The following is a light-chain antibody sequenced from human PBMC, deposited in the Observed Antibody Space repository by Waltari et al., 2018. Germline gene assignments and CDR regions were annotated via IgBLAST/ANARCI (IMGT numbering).Light chain of an antibody. Sequence: QSALSQPASVSGSPGQSITISCTGASSDVGGHDYVSWYQQHPGKAPKLIIRDVNNRPSGVSMRFSCSKSGNTASLTISGLQAEDEADYYCSSYSTSSSLILFGEGTKVTVL. J-gene: IGLJ2*01. V-gene: IGLV2-14*03. CDR1: SSDVGGHDY. CDR3: SSYSTSSSLIL. CDR2: DVN.